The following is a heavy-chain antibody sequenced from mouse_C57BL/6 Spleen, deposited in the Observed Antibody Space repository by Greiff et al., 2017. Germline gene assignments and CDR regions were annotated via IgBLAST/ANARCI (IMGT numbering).Heavy chain of an antibody. V-gene: IGHV1-39*01. J-gene: IGHJ4*01. CDR1: GYSFTDYN. D-gene: IGHD3-2*02. Sequence: VQLKQSGPELVKPGASVKISCKASGYSFTDYNMNWVKQSNGKSLEWIGVINPNYGTTSYNQKFKGKATLTVDQSSSTAYMQLNSLTSEDSAVYYCARRAAQAREDAMDYWGQGTSVTVSS. CDR2: INPNYGTT. CDR3: ARRAAQAREDAMDY.